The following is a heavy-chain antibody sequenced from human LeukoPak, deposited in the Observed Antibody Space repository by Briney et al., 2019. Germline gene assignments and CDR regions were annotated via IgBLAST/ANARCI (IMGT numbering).Heavy chain of an antibody. CDR1: GGTFTTHG. Sequence: SVKVSCKTSGGTFTTHGISWVRQAPGQGLEWMGAIIPVFGTPSYSQKFQGRVTITTDESTSTAYMELSSLRSEDTAVYYCASLGTTRAFDIWGQGTMVTVSS. V-gene: IGHV1-69*05. CDR3: ASLGTTRAFDI. CDR2: IIPVFGTP. J-gene: IGHJ3*02. D-gene: IGHD1-7*01.